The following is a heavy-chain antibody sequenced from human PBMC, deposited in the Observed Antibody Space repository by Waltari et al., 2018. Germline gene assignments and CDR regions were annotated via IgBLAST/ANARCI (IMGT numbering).Heavy chain of an antibody. V-gene: IGHV3-30*18. J-gene: IGHJ6*02. CDR2: ISYDGSNK. CDR1: GFTFSSYG. D-gene: IGHD3-22*01. Sequence: QVQLVESGGGVVQPGRSLRLSCAASGFTFSSYGMHWVRQAPGKGLEWVAVISYDGSNKYYADSVKVRFTISRDNSKNTLYLQMNSLRAEDTAVYYCAKDVTMIVVSGGMDVWGQGTTVTVSS. CDR3: AKDVTMIVVSGGMDV.